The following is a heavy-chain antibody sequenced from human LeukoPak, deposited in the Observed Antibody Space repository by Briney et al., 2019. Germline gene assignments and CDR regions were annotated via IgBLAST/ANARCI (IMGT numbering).Heavy chain of an antibody. CDR1: GVPLSSYA. D-gene: IGHD2-15*01. Sequence: HLGGSLRLSCAASGVPLSSYAMSWVRRAPGKGLEWVSGISGSGGSTYYADSVKGRFTVSRDNSKSTLYLQVNSLTADDTAVYYCARETSSVHSNAGPPFDYWGQGTLVTVSS. J-gene: IGHJ4*02. CDR3: ARETSSVHSNAGPPFDY. V-gene: IGHV3-23*01. CDR2: ISGSGGST.